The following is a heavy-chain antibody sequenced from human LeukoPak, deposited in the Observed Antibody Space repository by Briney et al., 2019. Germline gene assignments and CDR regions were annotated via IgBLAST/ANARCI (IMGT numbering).Heavy chain of an antibody. V-gene: IGHV1-2*06. CDR2: INPNSGGT. J-gene: IGHJ4*02. CDR1: GYTFTGYY. CDR3: ARDDSGYDYYFDY. Sequence: GASVKVSCKASGYTFTGYYMHWVRQAPGQGLEWMGRINPNSGGTNYAQKFQGRVTMTRDTSISTAYTELSRLRSDDTAVYYCARDDSGYDYYFDYWGQGTLVTVSS. D-gene: IGHD5-12*01.